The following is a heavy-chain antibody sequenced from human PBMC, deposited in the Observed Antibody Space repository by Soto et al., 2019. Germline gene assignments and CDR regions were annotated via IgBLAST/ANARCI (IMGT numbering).Heavy chain of an antibody. CDR3: ARLLDDSRGYYYFDY. CDR1: GYSIRSGYY. J-gene: IGHJ4*02. Sequence: PSETLSLTCAVSGYSIRSGYYCGWIRKPPGKGLEWLGSIFHSGTNYDNPSLKSRVTISVDMSKNQFSLRLISVTAAETAVYYCARLLDDSRGYYYFDYWGQGTLVTVSS. D-gene: IGHD3-22*01. V-gene: IGHV4-38-2*01. CDR2: IFHSGTN.